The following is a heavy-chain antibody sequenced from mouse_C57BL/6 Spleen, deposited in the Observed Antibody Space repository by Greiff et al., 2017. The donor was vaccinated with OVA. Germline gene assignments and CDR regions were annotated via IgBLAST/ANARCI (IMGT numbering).Heavy chain of an antibody. J-gene: IGHJ3*01. D-gene: IGHD1-2*01. V-gene: IGHV1-80*01. Sequence: QVQLQQSGAELVKPGASVKISCKASGYAFSSYWMNWVKQRPGKGLEWIGQIYPGDGDTNYNGKFKGKATLTADKSSSTAYMQLSSLTSEDSAVYFCAGHYYGGPWFAYWGQGTLVTVSA. CDR1: GYAFSSYW. CDR3: AGHYYGGPWFAY. CDR2: IYPGDGDT.